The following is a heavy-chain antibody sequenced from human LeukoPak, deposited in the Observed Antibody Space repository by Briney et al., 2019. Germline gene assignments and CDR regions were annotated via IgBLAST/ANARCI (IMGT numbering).Heavy chain of an antibody. Sequence: GGSLRLSCAASGFTFRSYAMNWVRQAPGKGLEWVSYISSSGSSIYYADSVKGRFTISRGNAKNSLYLQMNSLRDEDTAVYYCARDLYGDYLGLDYWGQGTLVTVSS. CDR1: GFTFRSYA. J-gene: IGHJ4*02. CDR3: ARDLYGDYLGLDY. V-gene: IGHV3-48*02. CDR2: ISSSGSSI. D-gene: IGHD4-17*01.